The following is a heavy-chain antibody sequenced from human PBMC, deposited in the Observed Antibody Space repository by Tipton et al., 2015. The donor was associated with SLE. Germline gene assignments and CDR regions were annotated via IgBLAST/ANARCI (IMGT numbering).Heavy chain of an antibody. CDR2: IRYDGSNK. J-gene: IGHJ4*02. CDR3: ARDWDSNGYYFDY. V-gene: IGHV3-30*02. Sequence: SLRLSCAASGFTFSSYGMHWVRQAPGKGLEWVAFIRYDGSNKYYADSVKGRFTISRDNSKNSLYLQMNSLRAEDTAVYYCARDWDSNGYYFDYWGQGTLVTVSS. CDR1: GFTFSSYG. D-gene: IGHD4-11*01.